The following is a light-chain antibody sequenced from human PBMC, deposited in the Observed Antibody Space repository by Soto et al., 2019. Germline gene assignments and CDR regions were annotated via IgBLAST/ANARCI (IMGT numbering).Light chain of an antibody. CDR1: QTVRNNY. V-gene: IGKV3-20*01. CDR2: RAS. J-gene: IGKJ1*01. CDR3: QEYGSSPTT. Sequence: ELVLTQSTGTMSLSPLERDKIYCSSSQTVRNNYLAWYQQKPGQAPRLLIYRASTRATGIPDRFSGSGSGTDFTLTISRLEPEDFAVYYCQEYGSSPTTFGQATKVDI.